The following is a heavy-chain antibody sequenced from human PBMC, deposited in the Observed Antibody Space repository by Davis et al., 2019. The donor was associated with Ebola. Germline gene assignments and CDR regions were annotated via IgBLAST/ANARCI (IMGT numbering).Heavy chain of an antibody. V-gene: IGHV4-61*01. CDR3: ARECSDGVHWWFDP. J-gene: IGHJ5*02. CDR1: GGSVSSGSYY. CDR2: IYLSRST. D-gene: IGHD2-15*01. Sequence: SETLSLTCTVYGGSVSSGSYYWSWPRQHPGKGLEWIGEIYLSRSTNYNPSLKSLVTISVDKSKNQLSLKLCSVTAADTAVYYCARECSDGVHWWFDPWGQGTLVTASS.